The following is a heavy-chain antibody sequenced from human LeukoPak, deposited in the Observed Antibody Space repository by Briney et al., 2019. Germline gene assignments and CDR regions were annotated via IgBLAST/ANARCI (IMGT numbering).Heavy chain of an antibody. CDR1: GDSISSYY. J-gene: IGHJ3*02. D-gene: IGHD6-19*01. CDR2: LYNRGST. V-gene: IGHV4-59*01. Sequence: PSETLSLNCTVSGDSISSYYWSWLRQPPGKGLEWLGYLYNRGSTNYNPSLKSRVTISVDTSKNQFSLKLRSVTAADTAVYYCARDRPGIAVAGDAFDIWGQGTMVTVSS. CDR3: ARDRPGIAVAGDAFDI.